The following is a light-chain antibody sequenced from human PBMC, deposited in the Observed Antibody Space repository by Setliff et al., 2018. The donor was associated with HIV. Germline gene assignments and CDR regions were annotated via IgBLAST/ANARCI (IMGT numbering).Light chain of an antibody. Sequence: QSVLTQPPSASGTPGQRVTISCSGSSSNIGINYVYWYQQLPGTAPKLLIYRNNQRPSGVPDRFSGSKSGTSASLAISGLRSEDEADYYCAAWDDSLSGQVFGTGTKVNVL. CDR2: RNN. J-gene: IGLJ1*01. CDR1: SSNIGINY. V-gene: IGLV1-47*01. CDR3: AAWDDSLSGQV.